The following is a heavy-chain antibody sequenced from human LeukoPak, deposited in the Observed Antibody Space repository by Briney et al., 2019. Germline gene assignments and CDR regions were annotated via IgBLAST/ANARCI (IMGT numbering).Heavy chain of an antibody. CDR3: ARGGHYYDLRAYYYMDV. J-gene: IGHJ6*03. V-gene: IGHV3-7*01. D-gene: IGHD3-22*01. Sequence: PGGSLRLSCAASGFTFSSYWMSWVRQAPGKGLEWVASIKQDGSEKYYVDSVKGRFTISRDNAKNTLYLQMNSLRAEDTAVYYCARGGHYYDLRAYYYMDVWGKGTTVTVSS. CDR1: GFTFSSYW. CDR2: IKQDGSEK.